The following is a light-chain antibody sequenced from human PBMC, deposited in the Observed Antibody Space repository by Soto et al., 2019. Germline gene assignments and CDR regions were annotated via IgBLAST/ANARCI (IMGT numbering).Light chain of an antibody. Sequence: QSALTQPRSVSGSPGQSVTVSCTGTRNDVGGYNYVSWYQQHPGKAPKLIISDVTNRPSGVPDRFSGSKSGNTASLTISGLQADDEADYSCSAWDDSLNGWVFGGGTQLTVL. CDR1: RNDVGGYNY. CDR3: SAWDDSLNGWV. CDR2: DVT. V-gene: IGLV2-11*01. J-gene: IGLJ3*02.